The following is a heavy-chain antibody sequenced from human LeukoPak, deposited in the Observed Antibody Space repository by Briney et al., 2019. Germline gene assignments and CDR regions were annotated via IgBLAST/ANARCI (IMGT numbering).Heavy chain of an antibody. Sequence: SETLSLTCTVSGYSISSGYYWGWIRQPPGKGLEWIGSIYHSGGTYYNPSLKSRVTISVDTSKNQFSLKLSSVTAADTAVYYCARYQPDYFDYWGQGTLVTVSS. CDR2: IYHSGGT. J-gene: IGHJ4*02. CDR1: GYSISSGYY. CDR3: ARYQPDYFDY. D-gene: IGHD2-2*01. V-gene: IGHV4-38-2*02.